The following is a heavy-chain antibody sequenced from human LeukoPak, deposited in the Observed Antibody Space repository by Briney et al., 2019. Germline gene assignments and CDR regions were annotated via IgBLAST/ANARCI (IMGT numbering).Heavy chain of an antibody. CDR3: AREGDRQWLVRFAEYFQH. CDR1: GFTFSSYA. V-gene: IGHV3-30-3*01. D-gene: IGHD6-19*01. CDR2: ISYDGSNK. J-gene: IGHJ1*01. Sequence: PGGSLRLSCAASGFTFSSYAMHWVRQAPGKGLEWVAVISYDGSNKYHADSVKGRFTISRDNSKNTLYLQMNSLRAEDTAVYYCAREGDRQWLVRFAEYFQHWGQGTLVTVSS.